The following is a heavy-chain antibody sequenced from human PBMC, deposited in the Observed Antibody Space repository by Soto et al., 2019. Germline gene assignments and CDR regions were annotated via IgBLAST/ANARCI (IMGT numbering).Heavy chain of an antibody. CDR1: GGSISSSSYY. CDR2: IYYSGST. D-gene: IGHD4-17*01. J-gene: IGHJ4*02. CDR3: AGRVDYGEYYFDY. V-gene: IGHV4-39*01. Sequence: QLQLQVSGPGLVKPSETLSLTCTVSGGSISSSSYYWGWIRQPPGKGLEWIGSIYYSGSTYYNPSLKSRVTISVDKSKNQCSLKLSSVTAADTAVYYWAGRVDYGEYYFDYWGQGTLVTVSS.